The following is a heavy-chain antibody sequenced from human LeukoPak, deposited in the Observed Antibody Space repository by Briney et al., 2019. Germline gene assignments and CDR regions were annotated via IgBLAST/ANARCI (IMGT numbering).Heavy chain of an antibody. Sequence: GESLKISCKGSGYSFTSYWIAWVRQMPGKGLEWMGIIYPGDSDTRYSPSYQGQVTISADKSIGTAYLQWSSLKASDTAMYYCARRQGSSPTGFDYWGQGTLVTVSS. J-gene: IGHJ4*02. V-gene: IGHV5-51*01. CDR1: GYSFTSYW. CDR2: IYPGDSDT. CDR3: ARRQGSSPTGFDY. D-gene: IGHD6-13*01.